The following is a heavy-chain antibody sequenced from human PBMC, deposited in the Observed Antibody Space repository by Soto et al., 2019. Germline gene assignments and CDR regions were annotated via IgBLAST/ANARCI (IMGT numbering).Heavy chain of an antibody. CDR2: ISSSGSTI. CDR3: ARAYYYDSSGYYPLLY. D-gene: IGHD3-22*01. V-gene: IGHV3-11*01. CDR1: GFTFSDYY. Sequence: PGGSLRLSCAASGFTFSDYYMSWIRQAPGKGLEWVSYISSSGSTIYYADSVKGRFTISRDNAKNSLYLQMNSLRAEDTAVYYCARAYYYDSSGYYPLLYWGQGTLVTVS. J-gene: IGHJ4*02.